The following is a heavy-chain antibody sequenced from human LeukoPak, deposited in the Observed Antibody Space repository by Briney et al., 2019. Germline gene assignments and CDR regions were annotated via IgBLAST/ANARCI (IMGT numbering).Heavy chain of an antibody. CDR3: ASSKGVAGFGDYYYGMDV. V-gene: IGHV3-23*01. CDR2: ISGNGAST. CDR1: GFSFSTYA. J-gene: IGHJ6*02. D-gene: IGHD6-19*01. Sequence: GGSLRLSCAASGFSFSTYAMTWVRQAPGKGLEWVADISGNGASTHYVDSVKGRFTISRDNSKNTLYLQMNSLRAEDTAVYYCASSKGVAGFGDYYYGMDVWGQGTTVTVSS.